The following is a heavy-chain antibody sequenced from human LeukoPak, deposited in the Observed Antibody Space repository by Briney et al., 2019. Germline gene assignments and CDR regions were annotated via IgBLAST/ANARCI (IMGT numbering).Heavy chain of an antibody. D-gene: IGHD3-22*01. CDR3: ARKGGGSYAPFDY. CDR2: IYYSGTP. Sequence: SETLSLTCTVSGGSISSGGYYWNWIRQHPGKGLEWIGSIYYSGTPYYNPSLKSRVTTSVDTSKSQFSLKLSSVTAADTAVYYCARKGGGSYAPFDYWGQGTLVTVSS. V-gene: IGHV4-31*03. J-gene: IGHJ4*02. CDR1: GGSISSGGYY.